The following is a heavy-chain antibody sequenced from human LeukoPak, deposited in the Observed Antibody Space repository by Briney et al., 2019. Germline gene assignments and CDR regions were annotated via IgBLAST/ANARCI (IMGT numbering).Heavy chain of an antibody. V-gene: IGHV3-30*02. D-gene: IGHD1-1*01. Sequence: PGGSLRLSCAAAGLTFSNYGMHWVRQAPGKGLQWVAYIRYDGRNKYSADSVKGRFTIYRDNSKSTLYLQVNSLRPEDTAVYYCAKGGSNNWSFDNWGQGTLVTVSS. CDR3: AKGGSNNWSFDN. CDR1: GLTFSNYG. J-gene: IGHJ4*02. CDR2: IRYDGRNK.